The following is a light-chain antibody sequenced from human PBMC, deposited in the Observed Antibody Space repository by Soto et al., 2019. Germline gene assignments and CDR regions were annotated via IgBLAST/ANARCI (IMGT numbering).Light chain of an antibody. Sequence: DIQLTQSPSLLSASVGDRVTITCRASHDISTYLAWYQQKPGKAPKLMIYEASTLQSGVPSRFGGSGSGTDFTLTISSLQPEDFATYYCQQLNSAPFTFGGGTKVDIK. J-gene: IGKJ4*01. CDR3: QQLNSAPFT. CDR2: EAS. V-gene: IGKV1-9*01. CDR1: HDISTY.